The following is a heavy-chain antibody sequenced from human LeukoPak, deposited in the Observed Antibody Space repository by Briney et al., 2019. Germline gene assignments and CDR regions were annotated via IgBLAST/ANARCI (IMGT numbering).Heavy chain of an antibody. Sequence: SETLSPTCTVSGGSISSYYWSWIRQPPGKGLEWIGYIYYSGSTNYNPSLKSRATISVDASKNQFSLKLSSVTAADTAVYYCARDRGYDILTGYYYYGVDVWGKGTTVTVSS. D-gene: IGHD3-9*01. J-gene: IGHJ6*04. CDR2: IYYSGST. V-gene: IGHV4-59*01. CDR1: GGSISSYY. CDR3: ARDRGYDILTGYYYYGVDV.